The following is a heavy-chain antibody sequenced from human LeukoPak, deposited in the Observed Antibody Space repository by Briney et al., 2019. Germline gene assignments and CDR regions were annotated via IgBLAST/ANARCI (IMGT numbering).Heavy chain of an antibody. Sequence: ASVKVSCKASGHTFTGYYMHWVRQAPGQGLEWMGWINPNSGGTNYAQKFQGRVTMTRDTSISTAYMELSRLRSDDTAVYYCARGYSSGWRPHDYWGQGTLVTVSS. D-gene: IGHD6-19*01. V-gene: IGHV1-2*02. CDR3: ARGYSSGWRPHDY. J-gene: IGHJ4*02. CDR1: GHTFTGYY. CDR2: INPNSGGT.